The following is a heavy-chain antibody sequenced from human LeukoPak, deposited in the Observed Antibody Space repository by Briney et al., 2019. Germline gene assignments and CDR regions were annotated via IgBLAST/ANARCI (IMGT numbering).Heavy chain of an antibody. CDR1: GFTFSSYG. CDR2: IRYDGSNK. D-gene: IGHD3-3*01. J-gene: IGHJ4*01. V-gene: IGHV3-30*02. CDR3: ANPPRDNYDFWSGYHYDY. Sequence: PGGSLRLSCAASGFTFSSYGMHWVRQAPGKGLEWVAFIRYDGSNKYYADSVKGRFTISRDNSKNTLYLQMNSLRAEDTAVYYCANPPRDNYDFWSGYHYDYWGHGTLVTVSS.